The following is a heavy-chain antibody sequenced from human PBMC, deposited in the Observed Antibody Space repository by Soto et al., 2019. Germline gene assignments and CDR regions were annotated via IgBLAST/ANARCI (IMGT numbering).Heavy chain of an antibody. V-gene: IGHV1-69*01. J-gene: IGHJ5*02. CDR3: SREQHDPYDSSGYYFNWFDP. D-gene: IGHD3-22*01. Sequence: QVKLVQSGAEVKKPGSSVKVSCQASGGTISSYAISWVRQAPGQGLAWMGGIVPMFGAANYAQKFQGRVTIIADDTTSTAYMELSSLTSEETAVYYCSREQHDPYDSSGYYFNWFDPWGQGTLVTVSS. CDR2: IVPMFGAA. CDR1: GGTISSYA.